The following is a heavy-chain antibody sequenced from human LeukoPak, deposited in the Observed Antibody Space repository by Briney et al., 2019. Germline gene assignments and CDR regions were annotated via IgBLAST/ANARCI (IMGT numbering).Heavy chain of an antibody. CDR1: GGSISSGGYY. CDR2: IYYSGST. Sequence: SETLSLTCTVSGGSISSGGYYWSWIRQHPGKGLEWIGYIYYSGSTYYNPSLKSRVTISVDTSKNQFSLKLSSVTAADTAVYYCARDPIESEGLMVEEKNAFDIWGQGTMVTVSS. D-gene: IGHD2-8*01. J-gene: IGHJ3*02. V-gene: IGHV4-31*03. CDR3: ARDPIESEGLMVEEKNAFDI.